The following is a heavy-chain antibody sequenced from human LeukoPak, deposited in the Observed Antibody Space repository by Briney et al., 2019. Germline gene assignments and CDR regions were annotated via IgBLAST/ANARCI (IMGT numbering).Heavy chain of an antibody. Sequence: SETLSLTCIVSGASMSSYVWSWIRQPPGKELEWIGYISDSGRTNYNASLRSRVTISVDPSQNQVSLKLRSVTAADTAVYFCAGEWGRRGFGSQIASWGQGTVVTVSS. CDR1: GASMSSYV. CDR2: ISDSGRT. D-gene: IGHD3-10*01. CDR3: AGEWGRRGFGSQIAS. J-gene: IGHJ4*02. V-gene: IGHV4-59*01.